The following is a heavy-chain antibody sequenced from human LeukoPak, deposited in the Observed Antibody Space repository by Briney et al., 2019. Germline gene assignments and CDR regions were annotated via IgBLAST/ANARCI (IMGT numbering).Heavy chain of an antibody. D-gene: IGHD3-10*01. CDR1: GFTFSSYG. J-gene: IGHJ4*02. V-gene: IGHV3-30*18. CDR3: AKVENLLLRFGAPFDY. CDR2: ISYDGSNK. Sequence: PGRSLRLSCAASGFTFSSYGMHWVRQAPGKGLEWVAVISYDGSNKYYADSVKGRFTIFRDNSKNTLYLQMNSLRAEDTAVYYCAKVENLLLRFGAPFDYWGQGTLVTVSS.